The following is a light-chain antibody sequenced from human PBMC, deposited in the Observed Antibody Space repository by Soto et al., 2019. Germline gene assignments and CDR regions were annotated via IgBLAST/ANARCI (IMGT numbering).Light chain of an antibody. CDR1: SSNIGAGHD. V-gene: IGLV1-40*01. Sequence: QSVLTQPPSVSGAPGQRATISCTGSSSNIGAGHDVHWYQQLPGTAPKLLIYGNSNRPSGVPDRFSGSKSGTSASLAITGLQAEDEADYYCQSYDSSLSGVVFGGGTKLTVL. CDR2: GNS. CDR3: QSYDSSLSGVV. J-gene: IGLJ2*01.